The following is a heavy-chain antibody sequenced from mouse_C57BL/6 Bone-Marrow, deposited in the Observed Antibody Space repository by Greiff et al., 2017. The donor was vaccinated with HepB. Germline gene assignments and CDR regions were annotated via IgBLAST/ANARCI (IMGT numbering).Heavy chain of an antibody. Sequence: EVQLVESGGGLVKPGGSLKLSCAASGFTFSSYAMSWVRQTPEKRLEWVATISDGGSYTYYPDNVKGRFTISRDNAKNNLYLQMSHLKSEDTAMYYCARGTTVVRGYAMDYWGQGTSVTVSS. CDR1: GFTFSSYA. J-gene: IGHJ4*01. CDR2: ISDGGSYT. CDR3: ARGTTVVRGYAMDY. V-gene: IGHV5-4*01. D-gene: IGHD1-1*01.